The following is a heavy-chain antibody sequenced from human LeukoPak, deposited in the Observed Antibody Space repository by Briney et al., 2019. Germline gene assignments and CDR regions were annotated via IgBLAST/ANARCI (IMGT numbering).Heavy chain of an antibody. V-gene: IGHV3-23*01. J-gene: IGHJ5*02. D-gene: IGHD6-19*01. CDR2: ISDSGGSK. Sequence: GGSLRLSCAASGFTFSNYDMSWVRQAPGKGLEWVSSISDSGGSKYYADSVKGRFTISRDNSKNTLYLQMTNLRAADTAVYYCAKDPSRAVAADWFDPWDQGSLVTVSS. CDR3: AKDPSRAVAADWFDP. CDR1: GFTFSNYD.